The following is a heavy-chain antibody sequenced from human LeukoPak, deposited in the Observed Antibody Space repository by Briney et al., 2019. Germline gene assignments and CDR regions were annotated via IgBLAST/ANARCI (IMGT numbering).Heavy chain of an antibody. J-gene: IGHJ3*02. V-gene: IGHV3-21*01. CDR2: ISSSSSYI. D-gene: IGHD1-26*01. CDR3: AREGRDSGSFFDAFDI. CDR1: GFTFSSYS. Sequence: GGSLRLSCAASGFTFSSYSMNWVRQAPGKGLEWVSSISSSSSYIYYADSVKGRFTISRDNAKNSLYLQMNSLRAEDTAVYYCAREGRDSGSFFDAFDIWGQGTMVTVSS.